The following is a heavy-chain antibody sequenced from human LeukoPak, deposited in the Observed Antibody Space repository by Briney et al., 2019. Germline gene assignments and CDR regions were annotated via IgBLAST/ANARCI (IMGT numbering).Heavy chain of an antibody. J-gene: IGHJ5*02. V-gene: IGHV4-39*07. CDR1: GGSISSSSYY. CDR3: AGDERCGSYGHWFDP. CDR2: IYYSGST. Sequence: SSETLSLTCTVSGGSISSSSYYWGWIRQPPGKGLEWIGSIYYSGSTYYNPSLKSRVTISVDTSKNQFSLKLSSVTAADTAVYYCAGDERCGSYGHWFDPWGQGTLVTVSS. D-gene: IGHD3-16*01.